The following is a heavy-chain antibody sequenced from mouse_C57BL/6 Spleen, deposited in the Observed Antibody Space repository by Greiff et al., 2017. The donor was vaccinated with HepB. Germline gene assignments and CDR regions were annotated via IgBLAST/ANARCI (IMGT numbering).Heavy chain of an antibody. CDR2: IYPRDGST. Sequence: VQLVESDAELVKPGASVKISCKVSGYTFTDHTIHWMKQRPEQGLEWIGYIYPRDGSTKYNEKFKGKATLTADKSSSTAYMQLNSLTSEDSAVYFCARSGYDYDEDYAMDYWGQGTSVTVSS. CDR1: GYTFTDHT. V-gene: IGHV1-78*01. CDR3: ARSGYDYDEDYAMDY. J-gene: IGHJ4*01. D-gene: IGHD2-4*01.